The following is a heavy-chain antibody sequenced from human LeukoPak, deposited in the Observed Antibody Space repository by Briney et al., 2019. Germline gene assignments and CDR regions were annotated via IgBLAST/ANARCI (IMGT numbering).Heavy chain of an antibody. V-gene: IGHV4-4*07. Sequence: PSETLSLTCTVSGGSISSYYWSWIRQPAGKGLEWIGRIYTSGSTNYNPSLKSRVTMSVDTSKNQFSLKLSSVTAAATALYYCARDRRIAAAGSPFEYWGQGTLVTVSS. J-gene: IGHJ4*02. CDR1: GGSISSYY. D-gene: IGHD6-13*01. CDR3: ARDRRIAAAGSPFEY. CDR2: IYTSGST.